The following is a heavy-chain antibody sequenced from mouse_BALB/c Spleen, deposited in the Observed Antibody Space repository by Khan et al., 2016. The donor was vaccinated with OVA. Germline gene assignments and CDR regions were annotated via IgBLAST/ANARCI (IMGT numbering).Heavy chain of an antibody. J-gene: IGHJ2*01. V-gene: IGHV1-7*01. D-gene: IGHD1-1*01. CDR2: INPSTGYT. Sequence: VQLVESGAELAKPGASVKMSCKASGYTFINYWILWVKQRPGQGLEWIGYINPSTGYTEYNQNFKDTATLTADKSSSTAYMQLNSLTAEDSAVYYCARRGLRWDLDYWGQGTTLTVSS. CDR1: GYTFINYW. CDR3: ARRGLRWDLDY.